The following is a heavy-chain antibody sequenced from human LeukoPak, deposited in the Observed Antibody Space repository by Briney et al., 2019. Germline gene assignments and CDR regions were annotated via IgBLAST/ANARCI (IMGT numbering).Heavy chain of an antibody. CDR3: AREVRGDGFDY. D-gene: IGHD3-10*01. V-gene: IGHV3-13*01. Sequence: GGSLRPSCAASGFTFSSYDMHWVRQATGKGLEWVSAIGTAGDTYYAGSVKGRFTISRENAKNSLYLQMNSLRAGDTAVYYCAREVRGDGFDYWGQGTLVTVSS. J-gene: IGHJ4*02. CDR2: IGTAGDT. CDR1: GFTFSSYD.